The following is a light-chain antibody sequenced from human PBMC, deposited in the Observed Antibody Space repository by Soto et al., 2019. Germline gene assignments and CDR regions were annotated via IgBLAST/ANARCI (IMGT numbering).Light chain of an antibody. CDR2: WAS. Sequence: DIVMTQSPDSLAVSLGERATINCKSSQSVLYSSNNKNYLAGYQQKPGQPPKLLIYWASTRESGVPDRFSGRGSGTDFTLTISSLQAEDVAVYYCQQYYSTPRTFGQGTKVEIK. CDR1: QSVLYSSNNKNY. CDR3: QQYYSTPRT. V-gene: IGKV4-1*01. J-gene: IGKJ1*01.